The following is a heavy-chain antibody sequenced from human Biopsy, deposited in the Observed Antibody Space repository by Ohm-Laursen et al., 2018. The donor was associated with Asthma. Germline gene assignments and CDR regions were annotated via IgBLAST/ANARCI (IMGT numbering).Heavy chain of an antibody. CDR3: VRGSSSWHHGPFHYYYGLDV. V-gene: IGHV4-39*01. D-gene: IGHD6-13*01. J-gene: IGHJ6*02. CDR2: IYYSGTT. CDR1: SGSGGYMRSGNYY. Sequence: SDTLSLTCSLSSGSGGYMRSGNYYWGWIRQPPGKGLEWIGSIYYSGTTYYNPPLESRVTMSADTSKNQFSLKLTSVTAADTAVYYCVRGSSSWHHGPFHYYYGLDVWGQGTTATVSS.